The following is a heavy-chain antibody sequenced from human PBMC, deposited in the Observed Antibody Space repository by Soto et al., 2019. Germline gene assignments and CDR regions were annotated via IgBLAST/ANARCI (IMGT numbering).Heavy chain of an antibody. Sequence: SETLSLTCAVYGGSFSGYYWSWIRQPPGKGLEWIGEINHSGSTNYNPSLKSRVTISVDTSKNQFSLKLSCVTAADTAVYYCARGDYYYDSSGYYYYYMDVWGKGTTVTVSS. CDR2: INHSGST. CDR3: ARGDYYYDSSGYYYYYMDV. CDR1: GGSFSGYY. J-gene: IGHJ6*03. V-gene: IGHV4-34*01. D-gene: IGHD3-22*01.